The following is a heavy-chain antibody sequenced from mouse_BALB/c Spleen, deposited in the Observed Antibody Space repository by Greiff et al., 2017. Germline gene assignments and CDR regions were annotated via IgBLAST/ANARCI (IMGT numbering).Heavy chain of an antibody. Sequence: VKLMESGPGLVAPSQSLSITCTVSGFSLTSYGVHWVRQPPGKGLEWLGVIWAGGSTNYNSALMSRLSISKDNSKSQVFLKMNSLQTDDTAMYYCAREGDYYGSTPPWFAYWGQGTLVTVSA. J-gene: IGHJ3*01. CDR2: IWAGGST. CDR3: AREGDYYGSTPPWFAY. CDR1: GFSLTSYG. D-gene: IGHD1-1*01. V-gene: IGHV2-9*02.